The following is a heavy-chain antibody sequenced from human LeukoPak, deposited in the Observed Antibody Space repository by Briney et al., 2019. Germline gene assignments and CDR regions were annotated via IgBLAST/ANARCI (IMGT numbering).Heavy chain of an antibody. CDR1: GGTFSSYA. D-gene: IGHD2-2*01. J-gene: IGHJ6*02. Sequence: SVKVSCKASGGTFSSYAISWVRQAPGQGLEWMGGIIPIFGTANYAQKFQGRVTITADESTSTAYMELSSLRSEDTAVYYCVRGRDIVVVPAANYYYYYGMDVWGQGTTVTVSS. CDR3: VRGRDIVVVPAANYYYYYGMDV. V-gene: IGHV1-69*13. CDR2: IIPIFGTA.